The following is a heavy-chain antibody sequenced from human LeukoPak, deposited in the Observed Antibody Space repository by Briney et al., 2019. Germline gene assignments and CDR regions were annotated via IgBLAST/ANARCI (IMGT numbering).Heavy chain of an antibody. Sequence: SETLSLTCAVYGGSFSGYYWSWIRQPPGKGLEWIGSIYYGGSTYYNPSLKSRVTISVDTSKNQFSLKLSSVTAADTAVYYCARGSTWVRSWFDPWGQGTLVTVSS. V-gene: IGHV4-34*01. D-gene: IGHD2-21*01. J-gene: IGHJ5*02. CDR2: IYYGGST. CDR3: ARGSTWVRSWFDP. CDR1: GGSFSGYY.